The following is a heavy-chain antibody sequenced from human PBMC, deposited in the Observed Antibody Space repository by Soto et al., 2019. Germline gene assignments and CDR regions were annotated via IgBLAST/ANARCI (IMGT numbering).Heavy chain of an antibody. V-gene: IGHV1-69*01. CDR1: GGTFSSYA. J-gene: IGHJ4*02. CDR3: AREADYGDPSLAVAGTNYFDY. D-gene: IGHD6-19*01. CDR2: IIPIFGTA. Sequence: QVQLVQSGAEVKKPGSSVKVSCKASGGTFSSYAISWVRQAPGHGLEWMGGIIPIFGTANYAQKFQGRVTITADESTSTAYMELSSLRSEDTAVYYCAREADYGDPSLAVAGTNYFDYWGQGTLVTVSS.